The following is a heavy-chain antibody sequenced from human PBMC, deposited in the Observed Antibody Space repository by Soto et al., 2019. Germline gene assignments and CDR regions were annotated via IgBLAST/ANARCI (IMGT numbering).Heavy chain of an antibody. CDR1: GDSVSSNSAA. V-gene: IGHV6-1*01. D-gene: IGHD6-13*01. J-gene: IGHJ5*02. CDR3: AXDERIAAVDWKANWFDP. CDR2: TYYRSKWYN. Sequence: SQTLSLTCAISGDSVSSNSAAWNWIRQSPSRGLEWLGRTYYRSKWYNDYAVSVKSRITINPDTSKNQFSLQLNSVTPEDTAVYYCAXDERIAAVDWKANWFDPWGQGTLVTVSS.